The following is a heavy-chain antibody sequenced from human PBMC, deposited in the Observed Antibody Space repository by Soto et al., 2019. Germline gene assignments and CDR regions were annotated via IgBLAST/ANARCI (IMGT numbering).Heavy chain of an antibody. CDR2: MNPSSGNT. J-gene: IGHJ4*01. CDR3: TRVPVGSNRNSGYAFGFDY. CDR1: GYTFTSYD. Sequence: GASVKVSCKASGYTFTSYDVNWVRQATGQGLEWMGWMNPSSGNTGYAQKFQGRVTMTRNTSISTAYMELSGLRSEDTAMYYCTRVPVGSNRNSGYAFGFDYWGHGTLVTVSS. V-gene: IGHV1-8*01. D-gene: IGHD5-12*01.